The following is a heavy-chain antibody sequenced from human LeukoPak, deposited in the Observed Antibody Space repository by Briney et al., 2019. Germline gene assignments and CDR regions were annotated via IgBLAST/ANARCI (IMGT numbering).Heavy chain of an antibody. Sequence: SETLSLTCTVAGGSISSYYWSWIRQPPGKGLEWIGYIYYSGSTNYNPSLKSRVTISVDTSKNQFSLKLSSVTAADTAVYYCARDDGDRVIDYWGQGTLVTVSS. J-gene: IGHJ4*02. D-gene: IGHD7-27*01. V-gene: IGHV4-59*01. CDR1: GGSISSYY. CDR3: ARDDGDRVIDY. CDR2: IYYSGST.